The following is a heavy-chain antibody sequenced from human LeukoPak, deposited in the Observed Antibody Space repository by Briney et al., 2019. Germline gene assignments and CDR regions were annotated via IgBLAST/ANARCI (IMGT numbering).Heavy chain of an antibody. Sequence: GGSLRLSCAASGFTVSSNYMSWVRQAPGKGLEWVSVIYSGGSTYYADSVKRRFTISRDNSKNTLYLQMNSLRAEDTAVYYCARERGGLYNWFDPWGQGTLVTVSS. V-gene: IGHV3-53*01. CDR1: GFTVSSNY. CDR3: ARERGGLYNWFDP. CDR2: IYSGGST. D-gene: IGHD3-16*01. J-gene: IGHJ5*02.